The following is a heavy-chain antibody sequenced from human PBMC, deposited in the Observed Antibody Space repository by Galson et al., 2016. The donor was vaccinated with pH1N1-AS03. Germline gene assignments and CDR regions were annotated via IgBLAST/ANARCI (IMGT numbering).Heavy chain of an antibody. CDR1: GFPFSGYS. CDR2: ISTSSSSI. J-gene: IGHJ4*02. V-gene: IGHV3-21*01. D-gene: IGHD6-19*01. Sequence: SLRLSCAASGFPFSGYSMNWVRQAPGKGLEWVSFISTSSSSIYYADSVKGRFTISRDNAQNFLYLQMNSLRDEDTAVYYCARDGPPQGISVAGSFDFWGQGMLVTVSS. CDR3: ARDGPPQGISVAGSFDF.